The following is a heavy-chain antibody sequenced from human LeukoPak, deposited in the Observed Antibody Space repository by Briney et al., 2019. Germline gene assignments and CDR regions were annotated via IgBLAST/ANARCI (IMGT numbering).Heavy chain of an antibody. CDR3: ARVSYCGGDCYFYYYYGMDV. D-gene: IGHD2-21*02. J-gene: IGHJ6*02. Sequence: PVKVSCKASGGTFSSYAISWVRQAPGQGLEWMGGIIPIFGTANYAQKFQGRVTITADESTSTAYMELSSLRSEDTAVYYCARVSYCGGDCYFYYYYGMDVWGQGTTVTVSS. V-gene: IGHV1-69*13. CDR1: GGTFSSYA. CDR2: IIPIFGTA.